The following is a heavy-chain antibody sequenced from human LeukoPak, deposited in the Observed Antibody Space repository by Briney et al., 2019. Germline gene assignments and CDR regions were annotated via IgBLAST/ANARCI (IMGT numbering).Heavy chain of an antibody. V-gene: IGHV1-18*04. D-gene: IGHD2-2*01. CDR1: GYTFTSYY. CDR3: ARDGTSTDDY. Sequence: VASVKVSCKASGYTFTSYYMHWVRQAPGQGLEWMGWISGNNDNPNYGQKFQGRFTVTTDSSTSTAYMELRNLTFDDTAVYYCARDGTSTDDYWGQGTLVTVSS. CDR2: ISGNNDNP. J-gene: IGHJ4*02.